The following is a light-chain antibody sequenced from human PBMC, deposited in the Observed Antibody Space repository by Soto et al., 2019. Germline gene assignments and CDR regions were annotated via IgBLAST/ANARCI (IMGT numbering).Light chain of an antibody. CDR1: QSIGTY. CDR2: AVS. CDR3: QQSYSPLMYT. Sequence: IQMTQSPSSLSASVGDRVIITCRASQSIGTYLNWYQQKPGKVPTAVIYAVSHLPKGVPSRFSGSGSGTDFTLTISSLQSEDFATYYCQQSYSPLMYTFGQGTKLEIK. V-gene: IGKV1-39*01. J-gene: IGKJ2*01.